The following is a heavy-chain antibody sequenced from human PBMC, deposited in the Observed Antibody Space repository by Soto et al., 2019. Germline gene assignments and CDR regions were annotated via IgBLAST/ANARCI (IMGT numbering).Heavy chain of an antibody. V-gene: IGHV3-72*01. CDR1: GFIFHEHD. CDR2: SRNKAYSYIT. CDR3: TRGYNNSWYFDY. D-gene: IGHD3-10*01. Sequence: GGSLRISCVASGFIFHEHDMHWGRQAPGKGLEWVGRSRNKAYSYITEYDASVKGRFTISRDDSRNSVFLQMNSLKTEDTAVYFCTRGYNNSWYFDYWGQGALVTVSS. J-gene: IGHJ4*02.